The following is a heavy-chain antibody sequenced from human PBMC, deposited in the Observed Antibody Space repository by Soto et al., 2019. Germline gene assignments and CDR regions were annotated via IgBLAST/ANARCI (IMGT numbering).Heavy chain of an antibody. CDR2: FDPEDGET. V-gene: IGHV1-24*01. CDR1: GYTLTELS. Sequence: QVQLVQSGAEVKKPGASVKVACKVSGYTLTELSMHWVRQAPGKGLEWMGGFDPEDGETIYAQKFQGRVNMKDDTSKDTAYMELSSLRSEDTAVYYCATARIFSVVAAFDPWGKGTLVTVSS. CDR3: ATARIFSVVAAFDP. D-gene: IGHD2-15*01. J-gene: IGHJ5*02.